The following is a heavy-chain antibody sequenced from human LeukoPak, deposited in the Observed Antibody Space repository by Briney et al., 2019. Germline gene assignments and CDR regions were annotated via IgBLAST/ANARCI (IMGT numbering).Heavy chain of an antibody. J-gene: IGHJ4*02. CDR2: IYYSGST. CDR3: ARYYDILTGYFPAGIDY. D-gene: IGHD3-9*01. V-gene: IGHV4-38-2*01. CDR1: GYSISSGYY. Sequence: PSETLSLTCAVSGYSISSGYYWGWIRQPPGKGLEWIGSIYYSGSTYYNPSLKSRVTISVDTSKNQFSLKLSSVTAADTAVYYCARYYDILTGYFPAGIDYWGQGTLVTVSS.